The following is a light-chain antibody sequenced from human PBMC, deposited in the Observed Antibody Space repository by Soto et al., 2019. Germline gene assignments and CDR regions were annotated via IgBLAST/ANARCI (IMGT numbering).Light chain of an antibody. CDR2: ELS. Sequence: QSALTQPASVSGSPGQSITISCTGTSNDIGGYNYVSWYQQHPGRAPTLIIYELSRRPSGTSNRFSGSRSGNTASLTISGLQVEDEAHYYCCAYTGDRNALFGGGTKLTVL. J-gene: IGLJ2*01. CDR1: SNDIGGYNY. CDR3: CAYTGDRNAL. V-gene: IGLV2-14*03.